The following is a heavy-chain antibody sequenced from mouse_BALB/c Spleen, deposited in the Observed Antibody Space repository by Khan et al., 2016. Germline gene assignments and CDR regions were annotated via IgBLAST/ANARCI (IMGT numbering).Heavy chain of an antibody. CDR3: AREDYYAWFPY. CDR1: GFDFSRYW. V-gene: IGHV4-1*02. CDR2: INSDSSTI. Sequence: EVQLVESGGGLVQPGGSLKLSCAASGFDFSRYWMNWVRQAPGKGLEWIGEINSDSSTINYTPSLTDKFIISSDNAKNTLYLQMSKVRAEDTALYYCAREDYYAWFPYWGQGTLVTVSA. D-gene: IGHD1-1*01. J-gene: IGHJ3*01.